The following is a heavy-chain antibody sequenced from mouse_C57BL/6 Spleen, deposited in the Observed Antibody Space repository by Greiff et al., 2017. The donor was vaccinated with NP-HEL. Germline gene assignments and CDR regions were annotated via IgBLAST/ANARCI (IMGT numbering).Heavy chain of an antibody. CDR2: IYPGSGST. D-gene: IGHD1-1*01. CDR3: ARGYYPSDFDV. V-gene: IGHV1-55*01. Sequence: VQLQQPGAELVKPWASVSMSCKASGYTFTSYWITWVKQRPGQGLEWIGDIYPGSGSTNYNEKFKSKATLTVDTSSSTAYMQLSSLTSEDSAVYYCARGYYPSDFDVWGTGTTVTVSS. J-gene: IGHJ1*03. CDR1: GYTFTSYW.